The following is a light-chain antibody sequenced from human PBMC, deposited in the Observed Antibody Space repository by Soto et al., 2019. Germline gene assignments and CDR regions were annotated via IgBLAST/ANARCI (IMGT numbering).Light chain of an antibody. V-gene: IGLV2-14*01. J-gene: IGLJ1*01. CDR1: SSDVGGYNY. CDR3: SLYTTCNTRQIV. CDR2: DVS. Sequence: QSVLAQPASVSGSPGQSITIPCTGTSSDVGGYNYVSWYQQHPGKAPKFMIYDVSNRPSGVSNRFSGSKSGNTASLTISGLQAEDEADYYCSLYTTCNTRQIVVGTGTKVTVL.